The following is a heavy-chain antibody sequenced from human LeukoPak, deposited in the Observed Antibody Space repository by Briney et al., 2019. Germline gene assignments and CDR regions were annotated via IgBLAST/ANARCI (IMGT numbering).Heavy chain of an antibody. CDR3: ALYYYDSSGYYSNDAFDI. CDR2: IIPLFGRA. J-gene: IGHJ3*02. V-gene: IGHV1-69*01. D-gene: IGHD3-22*01. Sequence: ASVKVSCKASGGTFRSYVITWVRQAPGQGLEWMGGIIPLFGRADYAQKFQGRVMITADESTSTAYMELSSLRSEDTAVYYCALYYYDSSGYYSNDAFDIWGQGTMVTVSS. CDR1: GGTFRSYV.